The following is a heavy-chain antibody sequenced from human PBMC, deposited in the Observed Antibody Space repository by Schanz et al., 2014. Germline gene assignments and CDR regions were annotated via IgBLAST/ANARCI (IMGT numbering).Heavy chain of an antibody. Sequence: EVQLLESGGGLVQPGGSLRLSCAASAFIFRSYSMHWVRQAPGKGLEWVSGIGGSGDSTHYADSVKGRFIISRDNSKNTLYLQVNSLRAEDTAVYYCAKELYSGSHYGWFDPWGQGTLVTVSS. CDR1: AFIFRSYS. CDR2: IGGSGDST. D-gene: IGHD1-26*01. V-gene: IGHV3-23*01. CDR3: AKELYSGSHYGWFDP. J-gene: IGHJ5*02.